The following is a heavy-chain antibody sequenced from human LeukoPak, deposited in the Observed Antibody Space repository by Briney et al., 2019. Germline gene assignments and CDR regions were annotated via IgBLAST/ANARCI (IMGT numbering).Heavy chain of an antibody. V-gene: IGHV3-30*02. D-gene: IGHD4-17*01. J-gene: IGHJ4*02. CDR3: AKRDLTTEFDY. CDR1: GFTFSTYG. Sequence: GGSLRLSCAASGFTFSTYGMHWVCQAPGKGLEWVALIQPDGNDKYYADSVKGRFTISRDNSKNTLSLQMNSLRTDDTAIYYCAKRDLTTEFDYWGQGTLVTVSS. CDR2: IQPDGNDK.